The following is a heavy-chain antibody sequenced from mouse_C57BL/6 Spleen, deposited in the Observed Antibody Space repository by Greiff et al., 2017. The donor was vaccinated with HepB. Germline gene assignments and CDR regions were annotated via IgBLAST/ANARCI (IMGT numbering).Heavy chain of an antibody. CDR1: GFTFSDYY. D-gene: IGHD2-3*01. Sequence: EVHLVESEGGLVQPGSSMKLSCTASGFTFSDYYMAWVRQVPEKGLEWVANINYDGSSTYYLDSLKSRFIISRDNAKNILYLQMSSLKSEDTATYYCARGDGYLYYYAMDYWGQGTSVTVSS. V-gene: IGHV5-16*01. J-gene: IGHJ4*01. CDR3: ARGDGYLYYYAMDY. CDR2: INYDGSST.